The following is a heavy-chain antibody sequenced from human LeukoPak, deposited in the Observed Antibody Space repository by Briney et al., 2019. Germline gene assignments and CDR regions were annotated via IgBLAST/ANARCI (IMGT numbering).Heavy chain of an antibody. CDR3: ARVYEYQLLGPIDY. Sequence: GGSLRLSCAASGFTFSSYWMSWIRQAPGKGLEWVANIKQDGSEKYYVDSVKGRFTISRDNAKNSLYLQMNSLRAEDTAVYYCARVYEYQLLGPIDYWGQGTLVTVSS. CDR2: IKQDGSEK. V-gene: IGHV3-7*01. CDR1: GFTFSSYW. J-gene: IGHJ4*02. D-gene: IGHD2-2*01.